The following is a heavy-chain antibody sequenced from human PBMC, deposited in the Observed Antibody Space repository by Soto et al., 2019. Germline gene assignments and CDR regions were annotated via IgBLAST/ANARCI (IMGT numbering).Heavy chain of an antibody. CDR1: GASVSSGSYY. CDR3: ARALYYDSSGLGY. V-gene: IGHV4-61*01. D-gene: IGHD3-22*01. CDR2: IYYTGTS. J-gene: IGHJ4*02. Sequence: SETLSLTCKVSGASVSSGSYYWSWIRQPPGKGLEWIGYIYYTGTSDYNPSLKSRVTISIDTSKNQFSLNLSSVTAADTAVYYCARALYYDSSGLGYWGQGTLVTVSS.